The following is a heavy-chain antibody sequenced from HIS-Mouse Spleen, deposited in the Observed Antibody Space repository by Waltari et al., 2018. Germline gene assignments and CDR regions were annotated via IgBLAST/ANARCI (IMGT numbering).Heavy chain of an antibody. CDR3: AREIPYSSSWYDWYFDL. CDR2: INYSGRT. D-gene: IGHD6-13*01. Sequence: QLQLQESGPGLVKPSETLSLTCTVSGGSISSSSYYWGWIRQPPGKGLEWIGSINYSGRTAYNPSLKSRVTISVDTDKNQFALKLSSVTAADTAVYYCAREIPYSSSWYDWYFDLWGRGTLVTVSS. CDR1: GGSISSSSYY. V-gene: IGHV4-39*07. J-gene: IGHJ2*01.